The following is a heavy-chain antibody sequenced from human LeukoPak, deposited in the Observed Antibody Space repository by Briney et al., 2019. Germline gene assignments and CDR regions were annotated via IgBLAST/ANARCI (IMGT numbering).Heavy chain of an antibody. CDR2: IYYSGST. J-gene: IGHJ4*02. CDR1: GGSISSYY. V-gene: IGHV4-59*01. Sequence: NPSETLSLTCGVSGGSISSYYWSWIRQPPGKGLEWIGYIYYSGSTNYNPSLKSRVTISVHTSKNQFSLKLSSVTAADTAVYYCARVQIGYSYGLFDYWGQGTLVTVSS. CDR3: ARVQIGYSYGLFDY. D-gene: IGHD5-18*01.